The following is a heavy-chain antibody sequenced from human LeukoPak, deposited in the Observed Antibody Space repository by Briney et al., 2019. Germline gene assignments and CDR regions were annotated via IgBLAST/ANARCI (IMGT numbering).Heavy chain of an antibody. CDR3: ARGSGDNWFDP. J-gene: IGHJ5*02. Sequence: GGSLRLSCAASGFTFSSYWMSWVRQAPGRGLGWGANIKQDGSDKYYVDSVKGRFTISRDNAKNSLFLQVNSLRAEDTAVYYCARGSGDNWFDPWGQGTLVTVSS. CDR1: GFTFSSYW. CDR2: IKQDGSDK. D-gene: IGHD3-10*01. V-gene: IGHV3-7*01.